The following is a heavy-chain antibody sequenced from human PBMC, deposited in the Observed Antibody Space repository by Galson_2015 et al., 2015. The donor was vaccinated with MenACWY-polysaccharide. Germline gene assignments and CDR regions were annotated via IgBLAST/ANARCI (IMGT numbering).Heavy chain of an antibody. CDR3: TKGRVWTGFFHGGFDF. Sequence: SLRLSCAASGFTFSSYAMTWVRQAPGKGLEWVSSISGSGGSTYYADSVKGRFTISRDNSKDTPYLQMNSLRAEDTAVYYCTKGRVWTGFFHGGFDFWGQGTMVTVSS. CDR2: ISGSGGST. D-gene: IGHD3-3*01. V-gene: IGHV3-23*01. CDR1: GFTFSSYA. J-gene: IGHJ3*01.